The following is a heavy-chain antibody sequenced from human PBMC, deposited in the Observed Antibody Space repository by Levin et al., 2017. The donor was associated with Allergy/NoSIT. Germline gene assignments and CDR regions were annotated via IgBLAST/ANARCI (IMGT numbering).Heavy chain of an antibody. V-gene: IGHV1-2*06. CDR2: IDPDSGNT. J-gene: IGHJ5*02. CDR1: GYTFSDHY. D-gene: IGHD1-26*01. Sequence: ASVKVSCEASGYTFSDHYMHWVRQVPGQGLEWVGRIDPDSGNTDYAQRFRGRVTMTRETSISTVYMELSSLTSDDTAVYYCAKDASHWENYFDLWGQGTLVTVSS. CDR3: AKDASHWENYFDL.